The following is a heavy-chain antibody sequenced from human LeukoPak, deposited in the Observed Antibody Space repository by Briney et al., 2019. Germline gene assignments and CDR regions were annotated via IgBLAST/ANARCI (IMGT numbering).Heavy chain of an antibody. CDR3: VKGSLYCSSTSCYGGILDY. V-gene: IGHV3-9*01. CDR1: GFTFDDYA. J-gene: IGHJ4*02. CDR2: ISWNSGSI. Sequence: SLRLSCAASGFTFDDYAMHWVRQAPGRGLEWVSGISWNSGSIGYADSVKGRFTISRDNAKNSLYLQMNSLRAEDTALYYCVKGSLYCSSTSCYGGILDYWGQGTLVTVSS. D-gene: IGHD2-2*01.